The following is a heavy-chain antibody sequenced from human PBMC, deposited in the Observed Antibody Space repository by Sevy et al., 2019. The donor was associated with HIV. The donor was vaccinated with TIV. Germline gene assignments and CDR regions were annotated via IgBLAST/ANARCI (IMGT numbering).Heavy chain of an antibody. CDR3: ARDVSDYASFNWFDP. Sequence: ASVKVSCKASGGTFSSYAISWVRQAPGQGLEWMGGIIPIFGTANYAQKFQGRVTITADESTSIAYMELSSLRSEDTAVYYCARDVSDYASFNWFDPWGQGTLVTVSS. CDR1: GGTFSSYA. CDR2: IIPIFGTA. D-gene: IGHD2-2*01. J-gene: IGHJ5*02. V-gene: IGHV1-69*13.